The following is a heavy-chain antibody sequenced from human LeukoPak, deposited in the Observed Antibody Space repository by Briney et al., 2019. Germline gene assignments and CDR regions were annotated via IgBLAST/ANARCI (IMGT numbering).Heavy chain of an antibody. CDR3: ARIRGYDSSGYYSGWFDP. CDR1: GFTVSSNY. CDR2: IYSGGST. D-gene: IGHD3-22*01. J-gene: IGHJ5*02. Sequence: PGGSLRLSCAASGFTVSSNYMSWVRQAPGKGLEWVSVIYSGGSTYYADSVKGRFTISRDNSKNTLYLQMNSLRAEDTAVYYCARIRGYDSSGYYSGWFDPWGQETLVTVSS. V-gene: IGHV3-66*02.